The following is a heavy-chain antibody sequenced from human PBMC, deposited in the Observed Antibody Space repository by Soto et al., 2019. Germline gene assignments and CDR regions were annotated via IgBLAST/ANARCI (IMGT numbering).Heavy chain of an antibody. Sequence: HPGGSLRLSCAASGFTFSSYAMSWVRQAPGKGLEWVSAISGSGGSTYYADSVKGRFTISRDNSKNTLYLQMNSLRAEDTAVYYCAKDLIRSRRYFDYWGQGTLVTVSS. D-gene: IGHD3-16*01. CDR1: GFTFSSYA. J-gene: IGHJ4*02. V-gene: IGHV3-23*01. CDR3: AKDLIRSRRYFDY. CDR2: ISGSGGST.